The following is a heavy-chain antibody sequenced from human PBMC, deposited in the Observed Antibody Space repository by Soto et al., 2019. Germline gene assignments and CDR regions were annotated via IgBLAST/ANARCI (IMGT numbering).Heavy chain of an antibody. V-gene: IGHV3-21*01. J-gene: IGHJ4*02. D-gene: IGHD2-15*01. CDR3: ASATVVAATFDF. CDR1: GFAFRSYN. Sequence: LSLSCAASGFAFRSYNMNWVRQAPGKGLEWVASISSGSSNIYYADSVKGRFTISRDNAKNSLFLQMDSLRAEDSAVYYCASATVVAATFDFWGQGTLVTVS. CDR2: ISSGSSNI.